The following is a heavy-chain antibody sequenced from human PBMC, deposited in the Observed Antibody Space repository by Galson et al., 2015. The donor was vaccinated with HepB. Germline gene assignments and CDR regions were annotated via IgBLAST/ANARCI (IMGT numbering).Heavy chain of an antibody. J-gene: IGHJ4*02. V-gene: IGHV4-39*01. CDR1: GGSFSNSDYY. D-gene: IGHD5-24*01. CDR3: SRRGNGFNLPDFDY. Sequence: GGSFSNSDYYWAWIRRSPGKGLEWIGSIYYRGRTNYNPSLKSRITMSVDTSKNQFSLKLTSVTAADTAVYFCSRRGNGFNLPDFDYWGQGSLVTVSS. CDR2: IYYRGRT.